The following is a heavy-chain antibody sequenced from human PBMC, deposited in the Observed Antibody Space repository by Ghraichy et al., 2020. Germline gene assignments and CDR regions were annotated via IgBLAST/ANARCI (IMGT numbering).Heavy chain of an antibody. Sequence: SETLSLTCTVSGGSISSSSYYWGWIRQPPGKGLEWIGSIYYSGSTYYNPSLKSRVTISVDTSKNQFSLKLSSVTAADTAVYYCARSLDVSYDSSGYYYAPHDAFDIWGQGTMVTVSS. V-gene: IGHV4-39*01. CDR2: IYYSGST. D-gene: IGHD3-22*01. CDR3: ARSLDVSYDSSGYYYAPHDAFDI. CDR1: GGSISSSSYY. J-gene: IGHJ3*02.